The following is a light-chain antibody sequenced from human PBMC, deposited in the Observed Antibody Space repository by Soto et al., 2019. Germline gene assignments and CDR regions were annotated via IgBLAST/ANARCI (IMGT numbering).Light chain of an antibody. V-gene: IGLV2-8*01. CDR2: EVS. CDR3: SSYAGSDNLV. J-gene: IGLJ3*02. CDR1: SSDVGAYNY. Sequence: QSALTQPPSASGSPGQSVTLSCTGTSSDVGAYNYVSWYQQHPGKAPKLVIYEVSKWPSGVPDRFSGSQSGNTASLTVSGLQAEDEADYYCSSYAGSDNLVFGGGTQLTVL.